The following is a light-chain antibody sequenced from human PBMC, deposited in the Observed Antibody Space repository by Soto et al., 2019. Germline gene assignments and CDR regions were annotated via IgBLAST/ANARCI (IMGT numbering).Light chain of an antibody. CDR2: LNSDGSH. J-gene: IGLJ2*01. V-gene: IGLV4-69*01. Sequence: QPVLTQSPSASASLGASVKLTCTLSSGHSSYAIAWHQQQPETGPRYLMKLNSDGSHSKGDGIPDRFSGSSSGAERYLTISCLQSEDEADYYCQTWGTGIQIFGGGTKLTVL. CDR1: SGHSSYA. CDR3: QTWGTGIQI.